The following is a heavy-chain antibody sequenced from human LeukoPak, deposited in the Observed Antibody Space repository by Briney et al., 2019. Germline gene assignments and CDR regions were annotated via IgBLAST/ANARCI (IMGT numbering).Heavy chain of an antibody. CDR3: ARGFDMHGDYEGY. CDR1: GGSISSSSYY. V-gene: IGHV4-39*07. CDR2: INHSGST. Sequence: PSETLSLTCTVSGGSISSSSYYWGWIRQPPGKGLEWIGEINHSGSTNYNPSLKSRVTISVDTSKNQFSLKLSSVTAADTAVYYCARGFDMHGDYEGYWGQGTLVTVSS. J-gene: IGHJ4*02. D-gene: IGHD4-17*01.